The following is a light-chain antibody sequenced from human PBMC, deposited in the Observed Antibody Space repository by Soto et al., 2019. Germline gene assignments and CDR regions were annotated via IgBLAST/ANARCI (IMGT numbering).Light chain of an antibody. J-gene: IGKJ2*01. V-gene: IGKV3-20*01. Sequence: VVPQSPDTLSLSPGDRATLSCRASQSVRSTFLAWYQQKPGQAPRLLIYGASNRAAGLPEGFSGSASGTEITLTISRLEPDDSAGAFYPQYHDPPMHPLGRGTKLHI. CDR1: QSVRSTF. CDR2: GAS. CDR3: PQYHDPPMHP.